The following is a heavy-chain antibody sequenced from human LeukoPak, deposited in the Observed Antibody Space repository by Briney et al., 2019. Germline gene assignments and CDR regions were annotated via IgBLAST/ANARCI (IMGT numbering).Heavy chain of an antibody. CDR2: ISAYNGNT. D-gene: IGHD1-26*01. J-gene: IGHJ6*02. CDR3: ARGWELPKYYYYGMDV. Sequence: ASVKVSCKASGYTFTSYGISWVRQAPGQGLEWMGWISAYNGNTNYAQKLQGRVTMTTDTSTSTAYMELRSLRSDDTAVCYCARGWELPKYYYYGMDVWGQGTTVTVSS. CDR1: GYTFTSYG. V-gene: IGHV1-18*01.